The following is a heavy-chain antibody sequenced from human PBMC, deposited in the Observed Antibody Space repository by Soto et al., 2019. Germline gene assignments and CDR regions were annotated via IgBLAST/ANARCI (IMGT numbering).Heavy chain of an antibody. CDR3: AKVGSERYSGQHSDY. D-gene: IGHD5-12*01. Sequence: EVQLLESGGGLVQPVGSLRLSCAASGFTFSTYAMNWVRQAPGQGMEWVSTISSSRGSTYYADSVKGRFTMSRDNSKKCLYLQMNSLRGDDTAVYYCAKVGSERYSGQHSDYWGQGTLVTISS. CDR2: ISSSRGST. J-gene: IGHJ4*02. V-gene: IGHV3-23*01. CDR1: GFTFSTYA.